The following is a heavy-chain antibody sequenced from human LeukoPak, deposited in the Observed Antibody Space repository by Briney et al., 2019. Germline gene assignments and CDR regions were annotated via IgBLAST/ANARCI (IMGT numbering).Heavy chain of an antibody. CDR3: AREGQLVHWFDP. J-gene: IGHJ5*02. CDR1: GGTFSSYT. V-gene: IGHV1-69*04. Sequence: GASVKVSCKASGGTFSSYTISWVRQAPGQRLEWMGRIIPILGIANYAQKFQGRVTITADKSTSTAYMELSSLRSEDTAVYYCAREGQLVHWFDPWGQGTLVTVSS. D-gene: IGHD6-6*01. CDR2: IIPILGIA.